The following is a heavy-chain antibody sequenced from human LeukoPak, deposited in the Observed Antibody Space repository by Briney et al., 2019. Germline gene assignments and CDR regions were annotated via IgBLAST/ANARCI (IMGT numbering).Heavy chain of an antibody. CDR1: GGTFSSYA. V-gene: IGHV1-69*06. J-gene: IGHJ4*02. Sequence: GASVKVSCKASGGTFSSYAISWVRQAPGQGLEWMGGIIPIFGTANYAQKFQGRVTITADKSTSTAYMELSSLRSEDTAVYYCAREDRSDSPYFDYWGQGTLVTVSS. CDR2: IIPIFGTA. CDR3: AREDRSDSPYFDY. D-gene: IGHD2-21*02.